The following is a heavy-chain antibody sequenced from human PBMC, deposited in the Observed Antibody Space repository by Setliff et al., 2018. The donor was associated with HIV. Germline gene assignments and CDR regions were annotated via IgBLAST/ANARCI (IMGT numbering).Heavy chain of an antibody. V-gene: IGHV1-3*01. D-gene: IGHD3-10*01. CDR3: ARSLAGLLWFGELLSTLEYYYGMDV. J-gene: IGHJ6*02. Sequence: RASVKVSCKASGYTFTSYAMHWVRQAPGQRLEWMGWINAGNGNTKYSQKFQGRVTITRDTSASTAYMELSSLRSEDTAVYYCARSLAGLLWFGELLSTLEYYYGMDVWGQGTTVTV. CDR1: GYTFTSYA. CDR2: INAGNGNT.